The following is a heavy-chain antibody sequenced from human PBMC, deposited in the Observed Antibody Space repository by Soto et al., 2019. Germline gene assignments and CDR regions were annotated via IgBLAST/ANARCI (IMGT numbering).Heavy chain of an antibody. D-gene: IGHD2-8*02. CDR2: ISGSGGST. J-gene: IGHJ6*03. Sequence: GESLKISCAASGFTFSSYAMSWVRQAPGKGLEWVSAISGSGGSTYYADSVKGRFTISRDNSKNTLYLQMNSLRAEDTAVYYCAKDAALLGVRYYYYMDVWGKGTTVTVSS. V-gene: IGHV3-23*01. CDR3: AKDAALLGVRYYYYMDV. CDR1: GFTFSSYA.